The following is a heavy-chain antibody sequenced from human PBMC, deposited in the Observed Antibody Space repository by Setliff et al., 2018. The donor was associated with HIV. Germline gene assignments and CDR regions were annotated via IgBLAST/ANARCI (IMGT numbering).Heavy chain of an antibody. CDR3: AKDAKGSIDY. J-gene: IGHJ4*02. V-gene: IGHV3-30-3*01. CDR1: GFTFGDHA. D-gene: IGHD1-26*01. Sequence: PGGSLRLSCVASGFTFGDHAMHWVRQAPGKGLECVSLMTNTGNVINYADSVKGRFTISRDNSRNTLYLQMSGLRIEDTATYFCAKDAKGSIDYWGQGTRVTVSS. CDR2: MTNTGNVI.